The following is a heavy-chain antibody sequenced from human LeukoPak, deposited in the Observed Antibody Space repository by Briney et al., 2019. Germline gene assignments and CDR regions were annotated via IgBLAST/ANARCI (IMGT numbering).Heavy chain of an antibody. CDR2: ISESATNT. J-gene: IGHJ4*02. V-gene: IGHV3-23*01. Sequence: QPGGSLRLSCAASGFTFSSYAMSWVRQAPGKGLEWVSAISESATNTHYADSVKGRFTISRDNSKNTLYLQMNSLRAEDTAVYYCAKELHFADGALITIDYWGQGTLVTVSS. CDR3: AKELHFADGALITIDY. CDR1: GFTFSSYA. D-gene: IGHD3-16*01.